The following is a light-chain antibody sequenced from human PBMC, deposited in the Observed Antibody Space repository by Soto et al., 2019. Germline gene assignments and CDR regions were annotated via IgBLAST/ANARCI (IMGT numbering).Light chain of an antibody. V-gene: IGLV2-14*01. CDR1: SSDVGGYNY. Sequence: QSALTQPASVSGSPGQSITISCTGTSSDVGGYNYVSWYQQHPGKAPKLMIYEVSNRPSGVSNRFSGSKSGNTASLTISGLQAEDEADYYCSSYTSSSTLGYVFGTGT. CDR2: EVS. CDR3: SSYTSSSTLGYV. J-gene: IGLJ1*01.